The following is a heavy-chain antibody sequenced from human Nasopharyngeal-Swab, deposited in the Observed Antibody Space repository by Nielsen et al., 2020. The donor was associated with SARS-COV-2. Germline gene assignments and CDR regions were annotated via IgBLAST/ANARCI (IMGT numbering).Heavy chain of an antibody. Sequence: ASVTVSCQASGYTLPGYYMHWVRQAPGQGLDWMGRINPNSGGTNYAQKFQGRVTMNRDTSIRTAYMELSRLRSDDTAVYYCARVGELLGYYFDYWGQGTLVTVSS. CDR1: GYTLPGYY. J-gene: IGHJ4*02. CDR2: INPNSGGT. CDR3: ARVGELLGYYFDY. D-gene: IGHD1-26*01. V-gene: IGHV1-2*06.